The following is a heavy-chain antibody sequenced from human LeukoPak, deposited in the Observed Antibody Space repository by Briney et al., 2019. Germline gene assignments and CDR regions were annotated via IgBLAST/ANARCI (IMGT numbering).Heavy chain of an antibody. CDR3: ARGIGRRLKIAVAGTVYFQH. CDR1: GGSISSGGYY. Sequence: PSETLSLTCTVSGGSISSGGYYWSWIRQHPGKGLEWIGYIYYSGSTYYNPSLKSRVTISVDTSKNQFSLKLSSVTAADTAVYYCARGIGRRLKIAVAGTVYFQHWGQGTLVTVSS. CDR2: IYYSGST. V-gene: IGHV4-31*03. D-gene: IGHD6-19*01. J-gene: IGHJ1*01.